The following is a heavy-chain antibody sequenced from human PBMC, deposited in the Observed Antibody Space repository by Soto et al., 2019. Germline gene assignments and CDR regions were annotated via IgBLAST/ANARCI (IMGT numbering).Heavy chain of an antibody. CDR2: IFSNDAK. CDR3: APPTECYDFVSVDYWYFDL. CDR1: GFSLSNARMG. V-gene: IGHV2-26*01. D-gene: IGHD3-3*01. Sequence: QVTLKESGPVLVKPTETLTLTCTVSGFSLSNARMGVSWIRQPPGKALEWLAHIFSNDAKSYSTSLKIRLTIAMHTSTSHVLLTMTNMDPVDTTTYYGAPPTECYDFVSVDYWYFDLWGRGTQVAVPS. J-gene: IGHJ2*01.